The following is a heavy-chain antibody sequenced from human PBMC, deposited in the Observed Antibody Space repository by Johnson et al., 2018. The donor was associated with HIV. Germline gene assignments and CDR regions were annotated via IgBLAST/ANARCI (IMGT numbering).Heavy chain of an antibody. D-gene: IGHD2-8*01. CDR1: GFTFSSYW. Sequence: EVQLVESGGGLVQPGGSLRLSCAAYGFTFSSYWMTWVRQAPGKGLEWVANINQGESERNYVAALRGRFTISSDNAKNSLYLQMNSLRVEDTAVYYCATYDTRVWRSFQIWGQGTMVTVSS. CDR3: ATYDTRVWRSFQI. V-gene: IGHV3-7*01. J-gene: IGHJ3*02. CDR2: INQGESER.